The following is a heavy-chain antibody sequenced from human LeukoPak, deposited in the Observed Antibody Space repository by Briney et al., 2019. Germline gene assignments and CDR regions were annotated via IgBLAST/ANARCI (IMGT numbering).Heavy chain of an antibody. CDR2: ISYDGSNK. Sequence: GGSLRLSCAASGLTFSSYAMHWVRQAPGKGLEWVAVISYDGSNKYYADSVKGRFTISRDNSKNTLYLQMNSLRAEDTAVYYCARDLSSSWYASLDYWGQGTLVTVSS. V-gene: IGHV3-30-3*01. J-gene: IGHJ4*02. CDR1: GLTFSSYA. CDR3: ARDLSSSWYASLDY. D-gene: IGHD6-13*01.